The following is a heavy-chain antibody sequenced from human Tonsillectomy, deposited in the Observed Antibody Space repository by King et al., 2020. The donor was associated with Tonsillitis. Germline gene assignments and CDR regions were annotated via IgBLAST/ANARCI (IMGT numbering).Heavy chain of an antibody. D-gene: IGHD3-3*01. J-gene: IGHJ4*02. V-gene: IGHV3-7*01. Sequence: VQLVESGGGLVQPGGSLRLSCAASGFTFSSYWMSWVRQAPGKGLEWVANIKQDGSEKYYVDSVKGRFTISRDNAKNSLYLQMNSLRAEDTAVYYCAGTEWSTSSGFDYWGQGTLVTVSS. CDR3: AGTEWSTSSGFDY. CDR1: GFTFSSYW. CDR2: IKQDGSEK.